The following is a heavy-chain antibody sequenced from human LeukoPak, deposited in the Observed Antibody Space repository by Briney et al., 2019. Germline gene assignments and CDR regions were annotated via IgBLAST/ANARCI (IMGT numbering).Heavy chain of an antibody. D-gene: IGHD3-10*01. CDR3: ARGSPRSYGPGSYVRSWFDP. V-gene: IGHV4-34*01. CDR2: INHSGST. Sequence: SETLSLTCAVYGGSFSGYYWSWIRQPPGKGLEWIGEINHSGSTNYNPSLKSRVTISVDTSKNQFSLKLSSVTAADTAVYYCARGSPRSYGPGSYVRSWFDPWGQGTLVTVSS. J-gene: IGHJ5*02. CDR1: GGSFSGYY.